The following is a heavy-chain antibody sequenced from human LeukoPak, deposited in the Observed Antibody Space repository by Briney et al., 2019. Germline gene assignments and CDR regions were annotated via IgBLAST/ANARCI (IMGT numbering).Heavy chain of an antibody. D-gene: IGHD3-16*02. Sequence: GASVKDSCKASGYTFTSYGISWVRQAPGQGLEWMGWISAYNGNTNYAQKLQGRVTMTTDTSTSTAYMELRSLRSDDAAVYYCARGLRLGVLSFDFDYWGQGTLVTVSS. CDR1: GYTFTSYG. V-gene: IGHV1-18*04. J-gene: IGHJ4*02. CDR2: ISAYNGNT. CDR3: ARGLRLGVLSFDFDY.